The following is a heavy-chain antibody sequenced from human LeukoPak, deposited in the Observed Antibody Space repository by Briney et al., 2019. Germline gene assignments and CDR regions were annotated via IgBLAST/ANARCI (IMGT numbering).Heavy chain of an antibody. CDR3: ARGVDNHDILTGGMDV. Sequence: GGSLRLSCAASGFTFSSYAMSWVRQAPGKGLEWISYIGSSGTTIYYADSVKGRFTISRDNAKKSLYLQMNSLRAEDTAVYYCARGVDNHDILTGGMDVWGKGTTVTISS. CDR2: IGSSGTTI. D-gene: IGHD3-9*01. CDR1: GFTFSSYA. J-gene: IGHJ6*04. V-gene: IGHV3-48*04.